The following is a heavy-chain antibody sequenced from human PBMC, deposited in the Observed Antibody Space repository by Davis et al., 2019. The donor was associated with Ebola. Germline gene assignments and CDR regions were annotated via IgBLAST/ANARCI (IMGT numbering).Heavy chain of an antibody. V-gene: IGHV5-10-1*01. CDR3: ARQVDYYYFNGLDV. J-gene: IGHJ6*02. D-gene: IGHD4/OR15-4a*01. Sequence: GESLKISCEASGYSFSNFWIIWVRQMPGKGLEWLGRISPSDSFINYNPSFQGHVTISVDKSIATAYLQWSSLKASDTAKYYCARQVDYYYFNGLDVWGRGTTVIVSS. CDR1: GYSFSNFW. CDR2: ISPSDSFI.